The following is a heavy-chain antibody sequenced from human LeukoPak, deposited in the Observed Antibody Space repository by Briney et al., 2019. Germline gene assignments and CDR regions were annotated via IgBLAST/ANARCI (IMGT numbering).Heavy chain of an antibody. CDR1: GFTFSSYE. J-gene: IGHJ4*02. Sequence: TGGSLRLSCAASGFTFSSYEMNWVRQAPGKGLEWVSYISSSGSTIYYADSVKGRFTISRDNAKNSLYLQMNSLRAKDTAVYYCARDLGAHYSSTYWGQGTLVTVSS. D-gene: IGHD6-19*01. V-gene: IGHV3-48*03. CDR3: ARDLGAHYSSTY. CDR2: ISSSGSTI.